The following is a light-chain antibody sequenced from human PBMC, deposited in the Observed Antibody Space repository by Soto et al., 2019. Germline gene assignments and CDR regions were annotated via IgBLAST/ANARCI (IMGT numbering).Light chain of an antibody. J-gene: IGKJ1*01. Sequence: EIVLTQSPATLSLSPGERATLSCRASQSVSSYLAWYQQKPGQAPRLLIYDASNRATGIPARFSGGGSGTDFTLTISSLEPDDYAVYYCQQYGSSPWTFGQGTKVEIK. CDR2: DAS. V-gene: IGKV3-11*01. CDR1: QSVSSY. CDR3: QQYGSSPWT.